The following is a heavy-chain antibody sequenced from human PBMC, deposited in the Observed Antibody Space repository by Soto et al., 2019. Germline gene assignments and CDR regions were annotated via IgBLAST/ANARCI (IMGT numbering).Heavy chain of an antibody. Sequence: QVQLVESGGGVVQPGRSLRLSCAASGFTFSSYGMHWVRQAPGKGLEWVAVIWYDGSNKYYADSVKGRFTISRDNSKNTLYLQMNSLRAEDTAVYYCARDPILTGYYFDYWGQGTLVTVSS. V-gene: IGHV3-33*01. J-gene: IGHJ4*02. CDR2: IWYDGSNK. D-gene: IGHD3-9*01. CDR3: ARDPILTGYYFDY. CDR1: GFTFSSYG.